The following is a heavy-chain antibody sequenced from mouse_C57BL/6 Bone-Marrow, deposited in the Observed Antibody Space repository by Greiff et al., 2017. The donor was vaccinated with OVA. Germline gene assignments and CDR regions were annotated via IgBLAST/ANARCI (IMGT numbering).Heavy chain of an antibody. CDR1: GYTFTSYW. D-gene: IGHD1-1*01. V-gene: IGHV1-5*01. J-gene: IGHJ1*03. CDR3: TRDYYGSRYFDV. Sequence: EVQLQQSGTVLARPGASVKMSCKTSGYTFTSYWMHWVKQRPGQGLEWIGAIYPGNSDTSYNQKFKGKAKLTAVTSASTAYMELSSLTNEDSAVYYCTRDYYGSRYFDVWGTGTTVTVSS. CDR2: IYPGNSDT.